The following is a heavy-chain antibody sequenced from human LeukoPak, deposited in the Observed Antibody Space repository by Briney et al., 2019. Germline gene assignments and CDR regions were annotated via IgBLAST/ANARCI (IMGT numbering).Heavy chain of an antibody. CDR1: GFTFSSYG. CDR3: AKDATAAGINFDY. Sequence: GGSLRLSCAASGFTFSSYGMHWVRQAPGKGLEWVAVISYDGSNKYYADSVKGRFTISRDNAKNSLYLQMNSLRAEDTALYYCAKDATAAGINFDYWGQGTLVTVSS. CDR2: ISYDGSNK. D-gene: IGHD6-13*01. J-gene: IGHJ4*02. V-gene: IGHV3-30*18.